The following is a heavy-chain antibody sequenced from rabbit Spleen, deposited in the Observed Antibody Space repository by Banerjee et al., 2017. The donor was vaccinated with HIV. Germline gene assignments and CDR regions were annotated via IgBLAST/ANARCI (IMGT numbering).Heavy chain of an antibody. CDR1: GVSFSISSY. CDR2: IDAGSSGFT. Sequence: QSLEESGGDLVKPGASLTLTCTASGVSFSISSYMCWVRQAPGKGLEWIACIDAGSSGFTYFATWAKGRFTCSKTSSTTVTLQMTRLTAADTATYFCARNFDLWGPGTLVTVS. J-gene: IGHJ4*01. CDR3: ARNFDL. V-gene: IGHV1S40*01.